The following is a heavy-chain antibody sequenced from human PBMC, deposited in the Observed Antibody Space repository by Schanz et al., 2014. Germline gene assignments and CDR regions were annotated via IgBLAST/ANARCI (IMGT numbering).Heavy chain of an antibody. CDR1: GFSFDKYG. D-gene: IGHD4-17*01. J-gene: IGHJ3*02. Sequence: VQLVESGGGLVKPGGSLRLSCAASGFSFDKYGMHWVRQAPGKGLEWVGVIWYDGSKTYYADSVRGRFTISRENSKNTLHLQMNSLRAEDTAVYYCATTPGTSRRTTKDVFDIWGQGTMVTVSS. V-gene: IGHV3-33*01. CDR3: ATTPGTSRRTTKDVFDI. CDR2: IWYDGSKT.